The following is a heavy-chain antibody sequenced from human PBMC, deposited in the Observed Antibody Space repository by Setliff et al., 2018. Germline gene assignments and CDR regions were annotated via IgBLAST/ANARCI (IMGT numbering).Heavy chain of an antibody. Sequence: ASVNVSCKASGYIFNTFGINWMRRAPGQGLEWIGWISPYNGDTKYAQNLQGRVTLTTDTSTSTAYVEVRSLRSDDTAVYYCARSPPNRGVGQGHHMDVWGKGTTVTVSS. J-gene: IGHJ6*03. CDR2: ISPYNGDT. CDR1: GYIFNTFG. V-gene: IGHV1-18*01. D-gene: IGHD1-26*01. CDR3: ARSPPNRGVGQGHHMDV.